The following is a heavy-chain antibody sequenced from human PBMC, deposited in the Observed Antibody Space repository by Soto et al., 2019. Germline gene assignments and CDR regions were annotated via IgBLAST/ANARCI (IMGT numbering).Heavy chain of an antibody. CDR2: IFIGGTT. CDR1: GFTFSGYA. Sequence: GGSLRLSCAASGFTFSGYALHWVRQAPGKALEWVSVIFIGGTTQYAVSVKGRFTISRDYSKNTVYLQMNSLRAEDTAVYYCASPGGLSGYHFDYSGQGPLLTVSS. D-gene: IGHD3-22*01. J-gene: IGHJ4*02. CDR3: ASPGGLSGYHFDY. V-gene: IGHV3-66*01.